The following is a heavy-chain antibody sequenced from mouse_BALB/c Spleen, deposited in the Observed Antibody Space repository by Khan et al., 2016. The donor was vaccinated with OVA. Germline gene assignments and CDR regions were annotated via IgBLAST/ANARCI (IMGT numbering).Heavy chain of an antibody. D-gene: IGHD2-2*01. J-gene: IGHJ3*01. V-gene: IGHV1-5*01. CDR1: GYTFTSYW. Sequence: VQLQQSGTVLARPGPSVKMSCKASGYTFTSYWMHWVKQRPGQGLEWIGAIYPGNSDTSYNQKFKGKAKLTAVTSTRTAYMELSSLTNEDSAVYYCTRFGYLFAYWGQGTLVTVSA. CDR3: TRFGYLFAY. CDR2: IYPGNSDT.